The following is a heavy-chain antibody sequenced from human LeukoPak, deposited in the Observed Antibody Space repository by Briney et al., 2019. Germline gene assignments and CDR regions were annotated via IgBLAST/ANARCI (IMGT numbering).Heavy chain of an antibody. D-gene: IGHD3-10*01. Sequence: GGSLRLSCAASEFSVGSNYMTWVRQAPGKGLEWVSVISGGGGSTHVADSVKGRFTISRDNSKNTLFLQMNSLRAEETAVYYCAKSTSFYGSGSYDYWGQGTLVTVSS. CDR3: AKSTSFYGSGSYDY. V-gene: IGHV3-23*01. J-gene: IGHJ4*02. CDR2: ISGGGGST. CDR1: EFSVGSNY.